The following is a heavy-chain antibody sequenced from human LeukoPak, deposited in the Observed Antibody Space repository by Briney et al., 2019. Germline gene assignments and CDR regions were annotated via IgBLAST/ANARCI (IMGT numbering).Heavy chain of an antibody. J-gene: IGHJ1*01. D-gene: IGHD6-13*01. CDR1: GYTFSGYY. Sequence: ASLKVSCKASGYTFSGYYMHWVRQAPGQGLEWMGWINPNSGGTNYAQKFQGRVTMTRDTSISTAYMELSRLRSDDTAVYYCARGYPLSTTAAGTYFQHWSQGTLVTVSS. CDR3: ARGYPLSTTAAGTYFQH. CDR2: INPNSGGT. V-gene: IGHV1-2*02.